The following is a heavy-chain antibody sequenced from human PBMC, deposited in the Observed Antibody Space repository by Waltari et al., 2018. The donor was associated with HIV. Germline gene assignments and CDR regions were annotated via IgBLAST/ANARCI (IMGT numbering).Heavy chain of an antibody. Sequence: EVQLVESGGGLVQPGGSLRLSCSASGFTFSSYAMPWVPQAPGKGLEYVSAISNNGHSTYYADSVKGRFTISRDNSKNTLNLQMSSLRAEDTAVYYCVKEGGYCSGGRCYYYGMDVWGQGTTVTVSS. CDR1: GFTFSSYA. V-gene: IGHV3-64D*06. CDR3: VKEGGYCSGGRCYYYGMDV. CDR2: ISNNGHST. J-gene: IGHJ6*02. D-gene: IGHD2-15*01.